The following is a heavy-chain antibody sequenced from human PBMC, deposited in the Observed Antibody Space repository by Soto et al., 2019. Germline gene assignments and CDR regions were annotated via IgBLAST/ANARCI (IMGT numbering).Heavy chain of an antibody. Sequence: SSETLSLTCTVSGGSIGGSDYFWGWIRQPPGKRLEWIGTIYYTGSTYYNPSLQSRVTMSVDTSKNQFSLSLSSVTAADTAVYHCTRQRDVSNYYGADVWGQGTTVTVSS. CDR3: TRQRDVSNYYGADV. CDR1: GGSIGGSDYF. J-gene: IGHJ6*02. CDR2: IYYTGST. V-gene: IGHV4-39*01. D-gene: IGHD3-10*02.